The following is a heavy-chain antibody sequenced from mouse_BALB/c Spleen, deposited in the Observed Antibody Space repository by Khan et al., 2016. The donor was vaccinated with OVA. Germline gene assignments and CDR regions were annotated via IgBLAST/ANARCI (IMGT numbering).Heavy chain of an antibody. CDR3: ARVYGGDFDY. J-gene: IGHJ2*01. D-gene: IGHD1-1*01. Sequence: EVQLVESGPGLVKPSQSLSLTCTVTGYSITTDYAWNWIRQFPGKKLEWMGFISYSGNTKYNPSLKSRISITRATTKNQFFLQLKSVTTEDTARYYCARVYGGDFDYWGQGTTLPVSS. CDR1: GYSITTDYA. V-gene: IGHV3-2*02. CDR2: ISYSGNT.